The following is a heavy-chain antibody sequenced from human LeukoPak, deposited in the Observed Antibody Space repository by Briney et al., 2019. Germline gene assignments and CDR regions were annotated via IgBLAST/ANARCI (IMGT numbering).Heavy chain of an antibody. CDR1: GGSFSGYY. CDR3: ARGPYYFDSAGYDY. J-gene: IGHJ4*02. D-gene: IGHD3-22*01. Sequence: PSETLSLTCGVYGGSFSGYYCNWIRQPPGKGLEWIGEVIHDGNTNYNPSLKSRVTISVDTSKNQFSLKLTSVTAADTAVYYCARGPYYFDSAGYDYWGQGTRVTVSS. V-gene: IGHV4-34*01. CDR2: VIHDGNT.